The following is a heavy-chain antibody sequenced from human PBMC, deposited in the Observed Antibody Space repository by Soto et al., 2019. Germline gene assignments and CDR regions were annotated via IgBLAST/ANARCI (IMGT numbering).Heavy chain of an antibody. D-gene: IGHD6-19*01. J-gene: IGHJ4*02. V-gene: IGHV3-33*01. CDR3: ARANAVACSLEYFDY. CDR1: GFTFSSYG. CDR2: IWYDGNNR. Sequence: QVQLVESGGGVVQPGRSLRLSCAASGFTFSSYGMHWVRQAPGKGLEWVAVIWYDGNNRYSADSVKGRCTISRDNSKNTLYLQMNSLRAEDTAVYHCARANAVACSLEYFDYWGQGTLVTVSS.